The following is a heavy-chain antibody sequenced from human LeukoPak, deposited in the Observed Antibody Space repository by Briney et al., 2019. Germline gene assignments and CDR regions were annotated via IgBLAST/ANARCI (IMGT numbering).Heavy chain of an antibody. V-gene: IGHV1-8*01. D-gene: IGHD3-22*01. CDR1: GYTFTSCD. CDR3: ARRIIVGNWFDP. J-gene: IGHJ5*02. CDR2: MNPNSGNT. Sequence: GASVKVSCKASGYTFTSCDINWVRQAPGQGLEWMGWMNPNSGNTGYAQKFQGRVTMTRNTSISTAYMELSSLRSEDTAVYYCARRIIVGNWFDPWGQGTLVTVSS.